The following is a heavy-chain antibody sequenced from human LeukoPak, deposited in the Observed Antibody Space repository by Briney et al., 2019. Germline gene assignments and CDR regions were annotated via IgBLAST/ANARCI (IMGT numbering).Heavy chain of an antibody. D-gene: IGHD2-2*01. CDR1: GYSISSGYY. V-gene: IGHV4-38-2*02. CDR3: ARGQRQDIVVVPAAMFDY. Sequence: SETLSLTCTVSGYSISSGYYWGWIRQPPGKGLEWIGSIYHSGSTYYNPSLKSRVTISVDTSKNQFSLKLSSVTAADTAVYYCARGQRQDIVVVPAAMFDYWGQGTLVTVSS. CDR2: IYHSGST. J-gene: IGHJ4*02.